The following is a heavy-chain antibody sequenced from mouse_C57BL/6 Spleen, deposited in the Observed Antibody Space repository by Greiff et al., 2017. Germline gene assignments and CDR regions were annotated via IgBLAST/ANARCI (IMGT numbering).Heavy chain of an antibody. J-gene: IGHJ2*01. V-gene: IGHV1-50*01. D-gene: IGHD2-2*01. CDR1: GYTFTSYW. CDR3: ARSGVTLDY. Sequence: QVQLQQPGAELVKPGASVKLSCKASGYTFTSYWLQWVKQRPGQGLGWIGEIDPSDSYTNYNQKFKGKATLTVDTSSSTAYMQLSSLASEDSAVYYCARSGVTLDYWGQGTTLTVSS. CDR2: IDPSDSYT.